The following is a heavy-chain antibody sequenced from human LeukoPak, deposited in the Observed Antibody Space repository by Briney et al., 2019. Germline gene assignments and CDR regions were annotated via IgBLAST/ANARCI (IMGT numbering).Heavy chain of an antibody. D-gene: IGHD3-10*01. CDR2: ISAYNGNT. Sequence: ASVKVSCKASGYTFTSYGISWVRQAPRQRLEWMGWISAYNGNTNYAQKLQGRVTMTTDTSTSTAYMELRSLRSDDTAVCYCARLGRGITMVRGVLYYGMDVWGQGTTVTVSS. CDR1: GYTFTSYG. J-gene: IGHJ6*02. V-gene: IGHV1-18*01. CDR3: ARLGRGITMVRGVLYYGMDV.